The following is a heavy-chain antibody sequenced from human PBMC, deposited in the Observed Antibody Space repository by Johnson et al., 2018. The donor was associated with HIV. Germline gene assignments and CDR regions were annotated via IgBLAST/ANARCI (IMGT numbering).Heavy chain of an antibody. CDR3: GRGGEGGGYSCAADAFDI. V-gene: IGHV3-30-3*01. D-gene: IGHD2-21*01. Sequence: HVQLVESGGGLVQPGGSLRLSCAASGFTFSSYWMSWDHAPGTGVVGGAVISYGGGNKYYADSVKGRFTISRDNSKKTLYLQINSRRAEDTAVYYCGRGGEGGGYSCAADAFDIWGQGTMVTVSS. CDR1: GFTFSSYW. CDR2: ISYGGGNK. J-gene: IGHJ3*02.